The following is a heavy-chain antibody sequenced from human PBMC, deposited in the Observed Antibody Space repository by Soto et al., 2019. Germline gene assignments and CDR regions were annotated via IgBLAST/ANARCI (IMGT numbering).Heavy chain of an antibody. CDR3: ARESDSGYVHGWFDP. V-gene: IGHV4-31*03. CDR1: GGSISSGGYY. J-gene: IGHJ5*02. D-gene: IGHD5-12*01. CDR2: IYYSGST. Sequence: PSETLSLTCTVSGGSISSGGYYWSWIRQHPGKGLEWIGYIYYSGSTYYNPSLKSRVTISVDTSKNQFSLKLSSVTAADTAVYYCARESDSGYVHGWFDPWGQGTLVTVSS.